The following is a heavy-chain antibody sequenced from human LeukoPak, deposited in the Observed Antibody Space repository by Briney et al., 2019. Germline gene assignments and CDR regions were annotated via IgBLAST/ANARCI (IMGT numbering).Heavy chain of an antibody. CDR2: ISGSGGST. V-gene: IGHV3-23*01. CDR3: AKESPVFDY. J-gene: IGHJ4*02. Sequence: GGSLRLSCTASGFTFINYAMSWVRQAPGKGLEWVSVISGSGGSTHYADSVKGRFTISRDNSENTLYLQMSSLRAEDTAVYYCAKESPVFDYWGQGTLVTVSS. CDR1: GFTFINYA.